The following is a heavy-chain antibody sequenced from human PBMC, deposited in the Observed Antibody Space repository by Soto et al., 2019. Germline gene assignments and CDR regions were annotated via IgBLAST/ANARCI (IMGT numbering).Heavy chain of an antibody. CDR2: IYHSGST. CDR3: ARAGDSSGPVALGY. CDR1: GGSISSGGSS. Sequence: QLQLQESGSGLVKPSQTLSLTCAVSGGSISSGGSSWSWIRQPPGKGLEWIGYIYHSGSTYYTPSLKSRVTRSVDRSKNQFSLKLSSVTAADTAVYYCARAGDSSGPVALGYWGQGTLVTVSS. V-gene: IGHV4-30-2*01. J-gene: IGHJ4*02. D-gene: IGHD6-19*01.